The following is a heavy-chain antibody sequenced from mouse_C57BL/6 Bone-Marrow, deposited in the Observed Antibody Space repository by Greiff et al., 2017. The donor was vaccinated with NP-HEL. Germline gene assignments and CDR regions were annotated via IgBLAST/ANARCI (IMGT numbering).Heavy chain of an antibody. CDR1: GFTFSSYG. CDR2: ISSGGSYT. J-gene: IGHJ2*01. CDR3: ARHYYINYFDY. D-gene: IGHD2-12*01. Sequence: DVQLVESGGDLVKPGGSLKLSCAASGFTFSSYGMSWVRQTPDKRLEWVATISSGGSYTYYPDSVKGRFTISRDNAKNTLYLQMSSLKSEDTAMYYCARHYYINYFDYWGQGTTLTVSS. V-gene: IGHV5-6*01.